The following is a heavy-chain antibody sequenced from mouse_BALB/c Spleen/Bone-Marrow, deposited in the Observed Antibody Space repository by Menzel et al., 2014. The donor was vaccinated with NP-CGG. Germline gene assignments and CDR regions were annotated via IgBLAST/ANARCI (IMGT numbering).Heavy chain of an antibody. Sequence: EVQGVESGGGLVQPKGSLKLSCAASGFTFNTYAMNCVRQAPGKGLEWAARIRSKSNNYATYYADSVKDRFTISRDDSQSMLYLQMNNLKTEDTAMYYCVRRNPYWYFDVWGAGTTVTVSS. V-gene: IGHV10-1*02. CDR1: GFTFNTYA. CDR3: VRRNPYWYFDV. J-gene: IGHJ1*01. CDR2: IRSKSNNYAT. D-gene: IGHD2-1*01.